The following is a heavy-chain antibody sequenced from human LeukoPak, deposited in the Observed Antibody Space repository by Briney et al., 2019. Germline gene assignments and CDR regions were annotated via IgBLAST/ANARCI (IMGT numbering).Heavy chain of an antibody. D-gene: IGHD1-26*01. CDR1: GYSFTSYW. CDR2: IDPSDSCT. CDR3: ARRIVGARDWFDP. Sequence: GESLKISCKGSGYSFTSYWISWVRQMPGKGLEWMGRIDPSDSCTNHSPSFQGHVTISADKSISTAYLQWSSLKASDTAMYYCARRIVGARDWFDPWGQGTLVTVSS. J-gene: IGHJ5*02. V-gene: IGHV5-10-1*01.